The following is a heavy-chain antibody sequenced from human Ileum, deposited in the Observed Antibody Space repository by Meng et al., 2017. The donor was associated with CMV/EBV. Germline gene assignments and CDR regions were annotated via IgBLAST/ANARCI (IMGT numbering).Heavy chain of an antibody. CDR2: IDWKDGK. V-gene: IGHV2-70D*14. Sequence: SGPTLVKPTQTLTLTCTFSGFSLSTPGMRVSWIRQPPGKALEWLARIDWKDGKFYSTSLKTRLTIPKDTSKNQVVLIMTNMDPEDTATYYCERGLGYWGQGTLVTVSS. CDR3: ERGLGY. CDR1: GFSLSTPGMR. J-gene: IGHJ4*02.